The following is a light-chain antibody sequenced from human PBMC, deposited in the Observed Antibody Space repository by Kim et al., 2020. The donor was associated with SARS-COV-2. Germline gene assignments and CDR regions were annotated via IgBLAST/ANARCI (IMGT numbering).Light chain of an antibody. CDR2: YDS. CDR1: NIGSKS. V-gene: IGLV3-21*01. J-gene: IGLJ1*01. CDR3: QVGESSSDYHYV. Sequence: SYELTQPPSVSVAPGKTARITCGGNNIGSKSVHWYQQKPGQAPVLVIYYDSDRPSGLPERFSGSNSGNTATLTISRVEAGDEADYYCQVGESSSDYHYV.